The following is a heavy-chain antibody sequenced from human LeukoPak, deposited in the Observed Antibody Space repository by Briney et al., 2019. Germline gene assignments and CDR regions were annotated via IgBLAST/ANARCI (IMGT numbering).Heavy chain of an antibody. CDR3: ARVPSQSEMIAVDY. V-gene: IGHV1-2*02. J-gene: IGHJ4*02. D-gene: IGHD3-22*01. Sequence: ASVKVSCKASGYTFTGYYMHWVRQAPGRGLEWMGWINPNSGGTNYAQKFQGRVTMTRDTSISTAYMELSRLRSDDTAVYYCARVPSQSEMIAVDYWGQGTLVTVSS. CDR2: INPNSGGT. CDR1: GYTFTGYY.